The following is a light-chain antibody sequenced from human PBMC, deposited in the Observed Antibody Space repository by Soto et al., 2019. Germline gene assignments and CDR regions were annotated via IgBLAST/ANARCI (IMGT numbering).Light chain of an antibody. CDR2: GAS. V-gene: IGKV3-15*01. Sequence: EIVMTQSPATMSVSPGERATLSCRASQSMGSNVAWYQQKPGQAPRLLIYGASTRAAGIPARFSGSGSGTEFTLTITSLQSEDFALYYCQQHINWPLTFGGGTKVDIK. CDR3: QQHINWPLT. J-gene: IGKJ4*01. CDR1: QSMGSN.